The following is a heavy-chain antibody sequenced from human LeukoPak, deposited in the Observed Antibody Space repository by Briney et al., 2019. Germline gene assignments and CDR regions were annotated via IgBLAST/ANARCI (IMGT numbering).Heavy chain of an antibody. D-gene: IGHD3-22*01. CDR1: GFTFSSYW. Sequence: GGSLRLSCAASGFTFSSYWMSWVRQAPGKGLEWVANIKQDGSEKYYVDSVKGRFTISRDNAKNSLYLQMNSLRAEDTAVYYCARDRYYYDSSGYYHYFDYWGQGTLVTVSS. V-gene: IGHV3-7*01. J-gene: IGHJ4*02. CDR3: ARDRYYYDSSGYYHYFDY. CDR2: IKQDGSEK.